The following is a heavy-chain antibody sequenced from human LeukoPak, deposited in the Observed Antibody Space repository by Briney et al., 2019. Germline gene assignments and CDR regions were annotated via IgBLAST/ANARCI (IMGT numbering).Heavy chain of an antibody. CDR2: ISGSGGST. Sequence: GGSLRLSCAASGFTFSSYAMSWVRQAPGKGLEWVSAISGSGGSTYCADSVKGRFTISRDNSKNTLYLQMNSLRAEDTAVYYCAGKRRDYFDYWGQGTLVTVSS. CDR1: GFTFSSYA. V-gene: IGHV3-23*01. CDR3: AGKRRDYFDY. J-gene: IGHJ4*02.